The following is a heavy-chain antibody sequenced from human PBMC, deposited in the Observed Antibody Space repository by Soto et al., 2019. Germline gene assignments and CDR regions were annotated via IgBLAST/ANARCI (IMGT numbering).Heavy chain of an antibody. J-gene: IGHJ4*02. CDR1: GGSIRSYY. Sequence: QVQLQESGPGLVKPWETLSLTCTVSGGSIRSYYWSWIRQPPGKGLEWIGYIYYSGSTNYNPSLKSRVTISVDTSKNQFSLKLSSVTAADTAVYYCARRYSSSFDYWGQGTLVTVSS. V-gene: IGHV4-59*08. D-gene: IGHD6-13*01. CDR3: ARRYSSSFDY. CDR2: IYYSGST.